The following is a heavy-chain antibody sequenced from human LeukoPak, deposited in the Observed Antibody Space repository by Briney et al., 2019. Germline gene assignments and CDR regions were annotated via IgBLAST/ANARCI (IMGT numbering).Heavy chain of an antibody. D-gene: IGHD6-13*01. J-gene: IGHJ3*02. CDR1: GYTFTGYY. Sequence: ASVKVSCKASGYTFTGYYMHWVRQAPGQGLEWMGWINPNSGGTNYAQKFQGRVTMTRDTSISTAYMELSSLRSEDTAVYYCASRGSSRDAFDIWGQGTMVTVSS. CDR3: ASRGSSRDAFDI. CDR2: INPNSGGT. V-gene: IGHV1-2*02.